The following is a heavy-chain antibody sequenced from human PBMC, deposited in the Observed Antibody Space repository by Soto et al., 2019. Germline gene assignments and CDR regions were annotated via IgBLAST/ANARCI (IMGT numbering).Heavy chain of an antibody. D-gene: IGHD3-3*01. J-gene: IGHJ3*01. Sequence: QLQLQESGPGLVKPSETLSLTCNVSGNSISSYFRSWIRQTPGKGLEWIGFIYDSGDTKYNPSLESRATISLDTSKSQFSLKLRSVTAADTAMYYCVSSWSAIYGDAFDVWGRGSMVTVSS. CDR2: IYDSGDT. CDR3: VSSWSAIYGDAFDV. CDR1: GNSISSYF. V-gene: IGHV4-59*01.